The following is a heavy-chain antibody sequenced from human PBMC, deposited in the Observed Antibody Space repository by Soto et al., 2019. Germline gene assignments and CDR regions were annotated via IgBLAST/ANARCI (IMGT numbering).Heavy chain of an antibody. Sequence: RGSLRLSCAASGFTFSSYSMSWVRRAPGKGLEWVSGFRTGGDDGTTYYADSVKGRFTISRDNSKNTLFLQMNSLRVEDTAIYYCAKKVNSGPGSQYFDYWGQGTLVTVSS. CDR2: FRTGGDDGTT. J-gene: IGHJ4*02. CDR3: AKKVNSGPGSQYFDY. CDR1: GFTFSSYS. D-gene: IGHD3-10*01. V-gene: IGHV3-23*01.